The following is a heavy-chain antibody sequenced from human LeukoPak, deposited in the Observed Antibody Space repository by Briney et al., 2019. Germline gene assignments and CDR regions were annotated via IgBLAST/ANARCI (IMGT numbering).Heavy chain of an antibody. J-gene: IGHJ4*02. V-gene: IGHV5-51*01. D-gene: IGHD4-17*01. CDR3: ARVDTVTSGGGH. CDR2: IYPGDSDT. Sequence: GESLKISCKTSGYTFTIYWIGWVRPMPGKGLEWMGIIYPGDSDTRYSPSFQGQVTISADKSISTAYLQWGSLKASDTAMYFCARVDTVTSGGGHWGQGTLVTVSS. CDR1: GYTFTIYW.